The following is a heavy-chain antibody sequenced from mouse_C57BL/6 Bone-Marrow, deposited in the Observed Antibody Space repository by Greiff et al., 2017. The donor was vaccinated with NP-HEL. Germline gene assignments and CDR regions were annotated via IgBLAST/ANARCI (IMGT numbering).Heavy chain of an antibody. Sequence: QVQLQQSDAELVKPGASVKISCKVSGYTFTDHTIHWMKQRPEQGLEWIGYIYPRDGSTKYNEKFKGKATLTANKSSSTAYMQHNSLTSEDSAVYFCARWRYYGSSYDYFDYWGQGTTLTVAS. CDR3: ARWRYYGSSYDYFDY. V-gene: IGHV1-78*01. CDR1: GYTFTDHT. CDR2: IYPRDGST. J-gene: IGHJ2*01. D-gene: IGHD1-1*01.